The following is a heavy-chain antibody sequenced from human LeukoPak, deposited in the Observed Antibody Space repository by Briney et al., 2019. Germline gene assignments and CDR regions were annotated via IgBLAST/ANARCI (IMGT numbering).Heavy chain of an antibody. CDR2: ISQSGRT. J-gene: IGHJ4*02. CDR1: GDSISSSNW. V-gene: IGHV4-4*02. D-gene: IGHD3-10*01. Sequence: PSETLSLTCAVSGDSISSSNWWGWVRQPPGKGLEWIGEISQSGRTNYNPSLKSRVTISMDKSKNQFSLKMNSVTAADTAVYYCARGRGYYGSGSYFDYWGQGTLVTVSS. CDR3: ARGRGYYGSGSYFDY.